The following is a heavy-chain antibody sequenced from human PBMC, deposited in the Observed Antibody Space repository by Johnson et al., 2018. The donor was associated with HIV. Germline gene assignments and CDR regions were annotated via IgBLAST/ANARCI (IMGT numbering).Heavy chain of an antibody. D-gene: IGHD6-13*01. CDR2: ISGSGGST. V-gene: IGHV3-23*04. CDR1: GFTFSSYA. Sequence: VQLVESGGGLVQPGGSLRFSCAVSGFTFSSYAMSWVRQAPGKGLEWVSAISGSGGSTYYADSVKGRFTISRDNSKNTLYLRLNSLRAGDTAVYYCARMMYSRGAFDIWGQGTMVTVSS. J-gene: IGHJ3*02. CDR3: ARMMYSRGAFDI.